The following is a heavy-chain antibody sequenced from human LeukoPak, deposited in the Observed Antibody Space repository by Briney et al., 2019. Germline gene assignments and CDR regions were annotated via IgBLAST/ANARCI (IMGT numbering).Heavy chain of an antibody. CDR3: AKVFRSGDLFVSDS. CDR1: GFTFSSYA. Sequence: GGSLRLSCAASGFTFSSYAMSWVRQAPGKGLEWVSAISGSDGHTYYADSVRGRFTISRDNSKNTLYLQMNSLRAEDSAVYYCAKVFRSGDLFVSDSWGQGTLVTVSS. D-gene: IGHD4-17*01. J-gene: IGHJ4*02. CDR2: ISGSDGHT. V-gene: IGHV3-23*01.